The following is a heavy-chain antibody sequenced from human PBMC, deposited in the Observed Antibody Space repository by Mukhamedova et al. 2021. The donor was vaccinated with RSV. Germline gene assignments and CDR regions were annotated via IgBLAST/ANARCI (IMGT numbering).Heavy chain of an antibody. CDR3: ARRGYCSGGSCYEWSLGLDY. CDR2: IHHSGST. Sequence: GLEWLGSIHHSGSTYYNPSLKSRVTMSVDTSKNQFSLKLSPVTAADTAVYYCARRGYCSGGSCYEWSLGLDYWGQGTLSPSPQ. D-gene: IGHD2-15*01. J-gene: IGHJ4*02. V-gene: IGHV4-39*01.